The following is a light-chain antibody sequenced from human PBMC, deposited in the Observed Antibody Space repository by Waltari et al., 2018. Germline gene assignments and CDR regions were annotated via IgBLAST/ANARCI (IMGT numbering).Light chain of an antibody. V-gene: IGLV2-23*02. CDR3: CSYASGSTYV. CDR2: DVT. J-gene: IGLJ1*01. Sequence: QSALTQPASVSGSPGQPITISCTGTSRDVGGDHLVSWYQPHPGKGPQLIIYDVTTRPSGVSHRFSGSKSGDTAALSISGLQAEDEADYYCCSYASGSTYVFGSGTKVTVL. CDR1: SRDVGGDHL.